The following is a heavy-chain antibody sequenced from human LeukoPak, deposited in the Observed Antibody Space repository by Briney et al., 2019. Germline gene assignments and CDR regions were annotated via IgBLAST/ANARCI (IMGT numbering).Heavy chain of an antibody. Sequence: PGGSLRLSCAASGFTFSSYGMHWVRQAPGKGLEWVTFIRYDGNNKYFADSVKGRFTIFRDNSTNTLYLQMIGLRAEDAAVYYCAKNNLVGATVEAFDIWGQGTMVTVSS. CDR2: IRYDGNNK. D-gene: IGHD1-26*01. CDR1: GFTFSSYG. V-gene: IGHV3-30*02. J-gene: IGHJ3*02. CDR3: AKNNLVGATVEAFDI.